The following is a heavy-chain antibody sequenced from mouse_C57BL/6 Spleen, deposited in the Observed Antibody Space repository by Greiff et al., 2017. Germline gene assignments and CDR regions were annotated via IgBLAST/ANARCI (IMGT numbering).Heavy chain of an antibody. V-gene: IGHV1-55*01. Sequence: QVQLQQPGAELVKPGASVKMSCKASGSTFTSYWLTWVKQRPGQGLEWIGDIYPGSGSTNYNEKFKSKATLTVDTSSSTAYMQLSSLTSEDSAVYYCASGAYYSNHCWDYWGQGTTLTVSS. J-gene: IGHJ2*01. D-gene: IGHD2-5*01. CDR3: ASGAYYSNHCWDY. CDR2: IYPGSGST. CDR1: GSTFTSYW.